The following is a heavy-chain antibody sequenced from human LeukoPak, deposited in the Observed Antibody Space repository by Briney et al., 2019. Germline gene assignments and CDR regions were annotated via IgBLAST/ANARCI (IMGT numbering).Heavy chain of an antibody. Sequence: SETLSLTCAVYGGSFSGYYWSWIRQPPGKGLEWIGEINHSGSTNYNPSLKSRVTISVDTSKNQFSLKLSSVTAADTAVYYCASKVVDDYGDFYFDYWGQGTLVTVSS. V-gene: IGHV4-34*01. D-gene: IGHD4-17*01. CDR2: INHSGST. CDR1: GGSFSGYY. CDR3: ASKVVDDYGDFYFDY. J-gene: IGHJ4*02.